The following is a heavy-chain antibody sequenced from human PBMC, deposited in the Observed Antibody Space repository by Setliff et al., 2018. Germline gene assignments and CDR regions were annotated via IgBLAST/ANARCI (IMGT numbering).Heavy chain of an antibody. D-gene: IGHD6-13*01. CDR1: GGPISSSNYY. CDR3: ARQPYSTTYYYYYYYMDV. Sequence: SETLSLTCTVSGGPISSSNYYWGWIRQPPGKGLEWIGSINYRGSTHDNPSLRSRVTMSVDTSKSHFSLTLNSVTAADTAVYYCARQPYSTTYYYYYYYMDVWGKGTTVTVS. J-gene: IGHJ6*03. CDR2: INYRGST. V-gene: IGHV4-39*01.